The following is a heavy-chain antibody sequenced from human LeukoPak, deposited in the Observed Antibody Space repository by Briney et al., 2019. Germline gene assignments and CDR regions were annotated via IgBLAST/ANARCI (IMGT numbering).Heavy chain of an antibody. CDR2: IYTSGST. D-gene: IGHD6-19*01. J-gene: IGHJ4*02. Sequence: PSQTLSLTCTVSGGSISSGSYYWSWIRQPAGKGLEWIGRIYTSGSTNYNPSLKSRVTISVDTSKNQFSLKLSSVTAADTAVYYCARESSGWYEGYFDYWGQGTLVTVSS. CDR3: ARESSGWYEGYFDY. CDR1: GGSISSGSYY. V-gene: IGHV4-61*02.